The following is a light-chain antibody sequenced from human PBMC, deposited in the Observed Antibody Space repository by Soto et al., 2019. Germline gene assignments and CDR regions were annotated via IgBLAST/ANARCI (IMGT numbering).Light chain of an antibody. CDR1: QTISSW. Sequence: DIPMTQSPSTLSGSVGDRVTITCRARQTISSWLAWYQQKPGKAPKLLIYKASTLKSGVPSMFSGSGSGTEFTLTISSLQPDDFATYYGQHYNSYSEAFGQGTKVELK. J-gene: IGKJ1*01. V-gene: IGKV1-5*03. CDR3: QHYNSYSEA. CDR2: KAS.